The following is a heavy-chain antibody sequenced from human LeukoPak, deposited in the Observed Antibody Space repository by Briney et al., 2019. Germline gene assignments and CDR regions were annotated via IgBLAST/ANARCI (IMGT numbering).Heavy chain of an antibody. CDR2: IRGSGSFT. CDR3: ARDVTWRSESLDS. CDR1: GFALSDYY. Sequence: PGGSLRLSCAASGFALSDYYMIWLRQAPGKGLEWLSYIRGSGSFTNFADSVKGRFSVSRDNANDSMYLQVNSLRDEDTAIYYCARDVTWRSESLDSWGQGTMVTVSS. J-gene: IGHJ4*02. V-gene: IGHV3-11*05. D-gene: IGHD1-26*01.